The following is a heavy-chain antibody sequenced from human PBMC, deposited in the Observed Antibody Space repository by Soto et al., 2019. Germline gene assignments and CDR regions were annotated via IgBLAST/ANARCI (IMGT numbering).Heavy chain of an antibody. V-gene: IGHV1-69*01. D-gene: IGHD3-22*01. J-gene: IGHJ5*02. CDR2: IVPKLGTV. Sequence: QVQLVQSGAEVKKTGSSVKVSCKISGGIFSRHAIDWVRQAPGQGLEWMGGIVPKLGTVIYAQNFQARVTICADELINSSDLDLSCVTVEDTAVDYCARPRTYDYESDGYYAHQFDDWGQGTLVTVSS. CDR1: GGIFSRHA. CDR3: ARPRTYDYESDGYYAHQFDD.